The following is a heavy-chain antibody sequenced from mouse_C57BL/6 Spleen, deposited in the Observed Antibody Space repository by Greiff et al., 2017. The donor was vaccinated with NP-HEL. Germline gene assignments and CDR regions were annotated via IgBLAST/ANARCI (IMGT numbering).Heavy chain of an antibody. CDR3: ARRNLYYGSSYGYFDV. J-gene: IGHJ1*03. Sequence: EVKVVESGGGLVKPGGSLKLSCAASGFTFSDYGMHWVRQAPEKGLEWVAYISSGSSTIYYADTVKGRFTISRDNAKNTLFLQMTSLRSEDTAMYYCARRNLYYGSSYGYFDVWGTGTTVTVSS. CDR2: ISSGSSTI. D-gene: IGHD1-1*01. V-gene: IGHV5-17*01. CDR1: GFTFSDYG.